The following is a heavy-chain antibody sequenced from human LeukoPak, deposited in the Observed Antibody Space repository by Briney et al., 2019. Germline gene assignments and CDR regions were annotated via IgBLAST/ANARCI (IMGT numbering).Heavy chain of an antibody. CDR2: INRAGVNA. J-gene: IGHJ4*02. V-gene: IGHV3-23*01. CDR3: ARGIDGAFDY. Sequence: PGGSLRLSCAVSGFPFSAYSMIWVRQAPGKGLEWISEINRAGVNAYYPDSVRGRFTVSRDNSKNTLFLQMTSLRAEDTAIYYCARGIDGAFDYWGQGTLVTVSS. CDR1: GFPFSAYS. D-gene: IGHD3-10*01.